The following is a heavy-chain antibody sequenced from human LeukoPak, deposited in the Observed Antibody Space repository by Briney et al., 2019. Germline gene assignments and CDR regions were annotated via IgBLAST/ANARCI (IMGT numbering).Heavy chain of an antibody. Sequence: PGGSLRLSCAASGFTFSSYAMHWVRQAPGKGLEWVAVISYDGSNKNYADSVKGRFTISRDNSKSTLYLQMNSLRAEDTAVYYCARESIAAPGTNGYFQYWGQGTLVTVSS. V-gene: IGHV3-30-3*01. CDR3: ARESIAAPGTNGYFQY. CDR2: ISYDGSNK. CDR1: GFTFSSYA. J-gene: IGHJ1*01. D-gene: IGHD6-13*01.